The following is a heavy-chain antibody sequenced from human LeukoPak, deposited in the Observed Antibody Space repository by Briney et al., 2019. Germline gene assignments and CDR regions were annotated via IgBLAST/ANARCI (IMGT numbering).Heavy chain of an antibody. CDR3: ARADRGSDPRGVFDI. D-gene: IGHD2-8*02. CDR2: INPSGGST. V-gene: IGHV1-46*01. CDR1: GYTFTSYY. J-gene: IGHJ3*02. Sequence: GASVKVSCKASGYTFTSYYMHWVRQAPGQGLEWMGIINPSGGSTSYAQKFQGRVTMTRDTSTSTVYMELSSLRSEDTAVYYCARADRGSDPRGVFDIWGQGTMVPVSS.